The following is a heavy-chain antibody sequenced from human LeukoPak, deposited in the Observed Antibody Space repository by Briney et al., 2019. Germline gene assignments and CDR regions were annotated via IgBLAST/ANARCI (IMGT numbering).Heavy chain of an antibody. Sequence: GASVKVPFKASGYTFTSHYRHWVRQAPEQGGEWMGIISPSGGSTGYPQKFHGRVTMTRDMSSGTDYMELSSLRDEGTAVYYWSRDVSSRSSGWFDSWGQGTLVIVS. CDR3: SRDVSSRSSGWFDS. CDR2: ISPSGGST. CDR1: GYTFTSHY. J-gene: IGHJ5*01. D-gene: IGHD3-22*01. V-gene: IGHV1-46*01.